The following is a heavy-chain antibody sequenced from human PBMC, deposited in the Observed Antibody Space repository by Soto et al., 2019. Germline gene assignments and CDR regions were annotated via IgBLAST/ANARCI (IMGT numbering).Heavy chain of an antibody. V-gene: IGHV1-8*01. D-gene: IGHD4-17*01. Sequence: ASVKVSCKASGYTFTSYDINWVRQATGQGLEWMGWMNPNSGNTGNAQKFQGRVTMTRNTSISTVYMELSSLRYEDTAFYYCARDYEYQILEFAALDIWGQGTMVTVSS. CDR3: ARDYEYQILEFAALDI. CDR1: GYTFTSYD. J-gene: IGHJ3*02. CDR2: MNPNSGNT.